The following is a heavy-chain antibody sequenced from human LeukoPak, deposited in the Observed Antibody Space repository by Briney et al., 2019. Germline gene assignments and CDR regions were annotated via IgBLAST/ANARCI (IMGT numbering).Heavy chain of an antibody. CDR2: ISGSGRNT. V-gene: IGHV3-23*01. D-gene: IGHD3-10*01. Sequence: PGGSLRLSCVVSGFTFSTYAMSWVRQAPGKGLEWVAFISGSGRNTYYADSVKGRFTISRDNFRNTLSLQMNSLRPDDTAIYYCAKDEGVVLSTSFDFGHWGQGTLVAVFS. CDR3: AKDEGVVLSTSFDFGH. CDR1: GFTFSTYA. J-gene: IGHJ4*02.